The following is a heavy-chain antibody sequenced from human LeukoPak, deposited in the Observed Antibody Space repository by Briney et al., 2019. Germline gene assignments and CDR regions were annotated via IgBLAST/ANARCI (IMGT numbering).Heavy chain of an antibody. J-gene: IGHJ4*02. D-gene: IGHD3-22*01. V-gene: IGHV3-23*01. CDR3: ARDSRITMIMGYEDY. CDR2: ISDNGYDT. CDR1: GFTFSSSA. Sequence: GGSLRLSCAASGFTFSSSAMTWVRQAPGKGREGVSAISDNGYDTFYADSVKGRFTISRDNSKNAVYLQMNSLRAEDTAIYYCARDSRITMIMGYEDYWGQGTLVTVSS.